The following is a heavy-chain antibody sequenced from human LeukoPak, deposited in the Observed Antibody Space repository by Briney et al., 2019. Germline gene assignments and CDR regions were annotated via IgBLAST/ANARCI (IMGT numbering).Heavy chain of an antibody. CDR2: IYYSGST. CDR1: GGSISSYY. J-gene: IGHJ4*02. V-gene: IGHV4-59*01. CDR3: ARQTFGVLYFDS. Sequence: SETLSLTCTVSGGSISSYYWSWIRQPPGKGLEWVGYIYYSGSTNYNPSLKSRVTISVDTSKNQFSLKLSSVTAADTAVYYCARQTFGVLYFDSWGLGNLVIVSS. D-gene: IGHD3-16*01.